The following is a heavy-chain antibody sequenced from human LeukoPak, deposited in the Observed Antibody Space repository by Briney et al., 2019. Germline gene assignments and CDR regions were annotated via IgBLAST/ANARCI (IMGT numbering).Heavy chain of an antibody. J-gene: IGHJ2*01. CDR2: ISGGGGNT. D-gene: IGHD3-3*01. V-gene: IGHV3-23*01. Sequence: SGGSLRLSCAASGFTFSTYAMNWVRQAPGKGRGWASTISGGGGNTSYAASVKGRFTIYRDNSKNTLSLQMNTLRAEDTAVYYCAKGGGGSYVVNWYFDLWGRGTLVTVSS. CDR1: GFTFSTYA. CDR3: AKGGGGSYVVNWYFDL.